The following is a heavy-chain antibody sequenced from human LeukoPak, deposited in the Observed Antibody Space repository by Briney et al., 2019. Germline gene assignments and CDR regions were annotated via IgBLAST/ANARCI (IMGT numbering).Heavy chain of an antibody. J-gene: IGHJ4*02. CDR3: ATTEPPHLRYYTTYYFDH. D-gene: IGHD2/OR15-2a*01. V-gene: IGHV1-2*06. CDR2: INPKRGGT. Sequence: ASVKVSCKASGYSFTDYYIHWVRQAPGQGLEWMGRINPKRGGTNYAQKFQGRVTLTRDTSISTAHMELSRLTSDDTAVYYCATTEPPHLRYYTTYYFDHWGQGTLVTVSS. CDR1: GYSFTDYY.